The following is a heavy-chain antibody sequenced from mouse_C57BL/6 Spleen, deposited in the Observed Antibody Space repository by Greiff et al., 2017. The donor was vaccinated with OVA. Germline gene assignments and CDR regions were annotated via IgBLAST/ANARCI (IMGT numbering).Heavy chain of an antibody. D-gene: IGHD1-1*01. J-gene: IGHJ2*01. CDR1: GFTFSDYG. V-gene: IGHV5-17*01. CDR2: ISSGSSTI. CDR3: ARPGDYGSIYFDY. Sequence: EVQLQQSGGGLVKPGGSLKLSCAASGFTFSDYGMHWVRQAPEKGLEWVAYISSGSSTIYYADTVKGRFTISRDNAKNTLFLQMTSLRSEDTAMYYCARPGDYGSIYFDYWGQGTTLTVSS.